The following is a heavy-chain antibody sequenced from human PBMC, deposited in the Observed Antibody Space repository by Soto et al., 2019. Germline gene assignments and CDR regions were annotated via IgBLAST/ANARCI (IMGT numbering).Heavy chain of an antibody. Sequence: SETLSLTCTFSGCSISSGDYYWSWIRQPPGKGLEWIGYIYYSGSTYYNPSLKSRVTISVDTSKNQFALKLSSVTAADTAVYYCARVGGFGATTIDYWGQGTLVTVS. CDR2: IYYSGST. CDR1: GCSISSGDYY. J-gene: IGHJ4*02. D-gene: IGHD3-10*01. CDR3: ARVGGFGATTIDY. V-gene: IGHV4-30-4*01.